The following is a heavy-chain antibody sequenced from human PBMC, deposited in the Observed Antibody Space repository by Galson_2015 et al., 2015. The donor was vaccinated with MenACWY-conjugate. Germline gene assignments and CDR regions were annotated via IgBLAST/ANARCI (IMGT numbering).Heavy chain of an antibody. Sequence: LSLTCTVSGGSISSYYWSWIRQPPGKGLEWIGYTYYSGSTNYNPSLKSRVTISVDTSKNQFSLKLSSVTAADTAVYYCAAAGSGQVSTFGWFDPWGQGTLVTVSS. CDR3: AAAGSGQVSTFGWFDP. J-gene: IGHJ5*02. D-gene: IGHD6-25*01. CDR2: TYYSGST. CDR1: GGSISSYY. V-gene: IGHV4-59*01.